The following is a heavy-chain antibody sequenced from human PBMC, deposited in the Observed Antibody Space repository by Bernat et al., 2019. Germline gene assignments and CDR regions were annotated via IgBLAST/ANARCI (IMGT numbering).Heavy chain of an antibody. CDR2: ISSSSSYI. V-gene: IGHV3-21*01. Sequence: EVQLVESGGGLVKPGGSLRLSCAASGFTFSSYSMNWVRQAPGKGLEWVSSISSSSSYIYYADSVKGRFTISRDNAKNSLYLQMNSLRAEDTAVYYCARDSSSWLEKPGRRDYWGQGTLVTVSS. J-gene: IGHJ4*02. CDR1: GFTFSSYS. D-gene: IGHD6-13*01. CDR3: ARDSSSWLEKPGRRDY.